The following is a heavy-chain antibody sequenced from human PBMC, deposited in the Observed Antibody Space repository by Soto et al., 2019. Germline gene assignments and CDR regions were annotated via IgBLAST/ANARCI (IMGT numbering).Heavy chain of an antibody. V-gene: IGHV1-69*06. CDR1: GGTFNCYA. Sequence: ASVKVSCKASGGTFNCYAISWVRQAPGQGLEWMGGIIPIFGTANYAQKFQGRVTITADKSTSTAYMELSSLRSEDTAVYYCARALEVVAATYYYYYGMDVWGQGTTVTVSS. D-gene: IGHD2-15*01. CDR2: IIPIFGTA. J-gene: IGHJ6*02. CDR3: ARALEVVAATYYYYYGMDV.